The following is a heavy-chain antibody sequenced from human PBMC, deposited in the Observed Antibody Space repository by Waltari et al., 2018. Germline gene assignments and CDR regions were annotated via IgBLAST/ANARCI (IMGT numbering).Heavy chain of an antibody. V-gene: IGHV4-38-2*02. Sequence: QVQLQESGPGLVKPSETLSLTCTVSGYSISSGYYWGWIRQPPGKGLEWIGSIYHSGRTYYNPSLKSRVTISVDTSKNQFSLKLSSVTAADTAVYYCARCGYYDSSGYYYYFDYWGQGTLVTVSS. CDR3: ARCGYYDSSGYYYYFDY. CDR2: IYHSGRT. D-gene: IGHD3-22*01. J-gene: IGHJ4*02. CDR1: GYSISSGYY.